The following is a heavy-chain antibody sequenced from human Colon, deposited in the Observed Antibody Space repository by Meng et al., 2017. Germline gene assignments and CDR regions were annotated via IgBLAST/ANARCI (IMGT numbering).Heavy chain of an antibody. CDR3: ASASPVRSYRDY. J-gene: IGHJ4*02. CDR2: FDNYVDA. D-gene: IGHD3-10*01. CDR1: GYSLGFNG. V-gene: IGHV1-18*01. Sequence: QFHLRQQGPGVKMPRPSGSVSCNASGYSLGFNGICWVRLAPGQGHELKWWFDNYVDANTAHNFQGRGTITTDTHTTTTHMELKILTAADAAVYVCASASPVRSYRDYWGQGTLVTVSS.